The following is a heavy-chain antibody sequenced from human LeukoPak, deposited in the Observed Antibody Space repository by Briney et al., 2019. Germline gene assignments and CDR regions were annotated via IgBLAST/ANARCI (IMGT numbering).Heavy chain of an antibody. D-gene: IGHD5-18*01. CDR3: AKDPLPIQLWLGYYMDV. CDR1: GFTFSSYA. CDR2: ISGSGGST. Sequence: HPGGSLRLSCAASGFTFSSYAMSWVRQAPGKGLEWISAISGSGGSTYYADSVKGRFTTSRDNSKNTLYLQMDSLRAEDTAVYYCAKDPLPIQLWLGYYMDVWGKGTTVTVSS. J-gene: IGHJ6*03. V-gene: IGHV3-23*01.